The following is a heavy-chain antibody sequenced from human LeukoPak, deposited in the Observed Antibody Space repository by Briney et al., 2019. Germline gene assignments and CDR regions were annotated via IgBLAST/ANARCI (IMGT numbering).Heavy chain of an antibody. CDR3: ARVVYSYGPYYYYYMDV. D-gene: IGHD5-18*01. CDR2: IYYSGST. V-gene: IGHV4-59*01. J-gene: IGHJ6*03. CDR1: GGSISSYY. Sequence: SETLSLTCTVSGGSISSYYWSWIRQPPGKGLEWIGYIYYSGSTNYNPSLKSRVTISVDTSKNQFSLKLSSVTAADTAVYYCARVVYSYGPYYYYYMDVWGKGTTVTVSS.